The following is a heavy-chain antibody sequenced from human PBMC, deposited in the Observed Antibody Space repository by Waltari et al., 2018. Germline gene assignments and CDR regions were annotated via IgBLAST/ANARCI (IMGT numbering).Heavy chain of an antibody. CDR3: ATYRWVGY. D-gene: IGHD5-18*01. Sequence: EVKLAESVGGLVQPGGSLSLAWTVHDCTFKNFWMTWVRQTPGRGLEWVANINVDGSEKHYVDSVKGRFTISRDNARNSLYLQMSSLRVEDTAVYYCATYRWVGYWGQGTLVTVSS. J-gene: IGHJ4*02. CDR1: DCTFKNFW. V-gene: IGHV3-7*03. CDR2: INVDGSEK.